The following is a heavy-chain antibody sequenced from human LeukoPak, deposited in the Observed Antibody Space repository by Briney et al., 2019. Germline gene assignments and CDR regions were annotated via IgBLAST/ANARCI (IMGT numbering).Heavy chain of an antibody. CDR1: GGSISSGGYY. CDR3: ARVLFGPQGPRPDAFDI. V-gene: IGHV4-31*03. Sequence: KPSETLSLTCTVSGGSISSGGYYWSWIRQHPGKGLEWIGYIYYSGSTYYNPSLKSRVTISVDTSKNQFSLKLSSVTAADTAVYYCARVLFGPQGPRPDAFDIWGQGTMVTVSS. CDR2: IYYSGST. J-gene: IGHJ3*02. D-gene: IGHD2-21*01.